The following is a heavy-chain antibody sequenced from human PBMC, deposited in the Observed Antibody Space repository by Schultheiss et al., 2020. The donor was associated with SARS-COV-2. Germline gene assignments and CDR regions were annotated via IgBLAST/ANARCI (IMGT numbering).Heavy chain of an antibody. V-gene: IGHV3-7*03. CDR1: GFTFSSYW. CDR3: AKLSIAAGRGFDY. Sequence: GGSLRLSCVVSGFTFSSYWMSWVRQAPGKGLEWVANIKQDGSEKYYVDSVMGRFTISRDNSKNTLYLQMNSLRAEDTAVYYCAKLSIAAGRGFDYWGQGTLVTVSS. J-gene: IGHJ4*02. D-gene: IGHD6-6*01. CDR2: IKQDGSEK.